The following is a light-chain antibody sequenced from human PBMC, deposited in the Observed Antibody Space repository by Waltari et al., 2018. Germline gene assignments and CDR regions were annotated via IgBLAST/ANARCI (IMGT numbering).Light chain of an antibody. V-gene: IGLV1-47*01. CDR2: RDK. CDR3: TVWDDSLSAWV. J-gene: IGLJ3*02. CDR1: RSNIVKNY. Sequence: QSVVTQPPSASGTPGQRVTMSCSGGRSNIVKNYLIWYQQVPGTAPRLLIHRDKDRPSGVPDRFSGSKSGTSASLAISGLRSEDEAEYYCTVWDDSLSAWVFGGGTKLTVL.